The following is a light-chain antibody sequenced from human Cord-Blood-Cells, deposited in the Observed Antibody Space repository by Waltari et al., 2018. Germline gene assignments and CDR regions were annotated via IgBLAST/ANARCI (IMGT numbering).Light chain of an antibody. Sequence: EIVLTQSPATLSLSPGERATPPSRASQSVSSYLACYQQKPGQAPRLLIYDASNSATGIPARFSGSGSGTDFTLTISSLEPEDFAVYYCQQRSNWPPLTFGGGTKVEIK. CDR2: DAS. J-gene: IGKJ4*01. V-gene: IGKV3-11*01. CDR1: QSVSSY. CDR3: QQRSNWPPLT.